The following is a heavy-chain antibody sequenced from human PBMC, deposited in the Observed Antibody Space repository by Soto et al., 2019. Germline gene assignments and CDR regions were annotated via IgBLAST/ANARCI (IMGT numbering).Heavy chain of an antibody. Sequence: SETLSLTCAVYGGSFSGYYWNWIRQPPGKGLEWIGEINHSGSTNYNPSLKSRVTISVDTSKNQFSLKLSSVTAADTAVYYCARGWGRVFDYWGQGTLVTVSS. D-gene: IGHD7-27*01. V-gene: IGHV4-34*01. CDR1: GGSFSGYY. CDR3: ARGWGRVFDY. J-gene: IGHJ4*02. CDR2: INHSGST.